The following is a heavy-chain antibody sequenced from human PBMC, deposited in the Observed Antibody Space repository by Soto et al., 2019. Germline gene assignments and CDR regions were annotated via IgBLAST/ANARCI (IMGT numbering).Heavy chain of an antibody. D-gene: IGHD4-17*01. CDR2: ISGSGGST. CDR3: AIHDYGDYAFGY. Sequence: GGSLRLSCAASGFTFSSYAMSWVRQAPGKGLEWVSAISGSGGSTYYADSVKGRFTISRDNSKNTLYLQMNSLRAEDTAVYYCAIHDYGDYAFGYWGQGTLVTVSS. J-gene: IGHJ4*02. V-gene: IGHV3-23*01. CDR1: GFTFSSYA.